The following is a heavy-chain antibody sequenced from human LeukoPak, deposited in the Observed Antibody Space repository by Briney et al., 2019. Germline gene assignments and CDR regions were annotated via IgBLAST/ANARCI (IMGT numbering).Heavy chain of an antibody. CDR2: IKQDGSEK. CDR3: AREVAGTGGYYFDY. CDR1: GFTFSSYW. V-gene: IGHV3-7*03. J-gene: IGHJ4*02. D-gene: IGHD6-13*01. Sequence: GGTLRLSCAASGFTFSSYWMSWVRQAPGKGLEWVANIKQDGSEKYYVDSVKGRFTISRDNAKNSLYLQMNSLRAEDTAVYYCAREVAGTGGYYFDYWGQGTLVTVSS.